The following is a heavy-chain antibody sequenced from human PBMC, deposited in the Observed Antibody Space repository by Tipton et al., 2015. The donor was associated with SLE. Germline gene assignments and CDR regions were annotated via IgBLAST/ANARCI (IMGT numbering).Heavy chain of an antibody. CDR3: ARGKYYFDY. J-gene: IGHJ4*02. D-gene: IGHD2/OR15-2a*01. V-gene: IGHV3-7*01. CDR2: IKEDGSEK. Sequence: SLRLSCEASGFSFSAFGMHWVRQAPGKGLEWVANIKEDGSEKHYVDSVKDRLTISRDNAKNSLYLQMNSLRDEDTAVYYCARGKYYFDYWGQGALVTVSS. CDR1: GFSFSAFG.